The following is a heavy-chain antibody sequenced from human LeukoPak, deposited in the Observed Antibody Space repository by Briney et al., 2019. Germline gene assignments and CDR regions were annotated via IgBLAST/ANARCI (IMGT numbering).Heavy chain of an antibody. J-gene: IGHJ5*02. Sequence: SETLSLTCTVSGGSISSGGYYWSWIRQHPGKGLEWIGYIYYSGSTYYNPSLKSRVTISVDTSKNQFSLKLSSVTAADTAVYYCAREGHHCSGGSCYSTWFDPWGQGTLVTVSS. CDR2: IYYSGST. CDR3: AREGHHCSGGSCYSTWFDP. V-gene: IGHV4-31*03. CDR1: GGSISSGGYY. D-gene: IGHD2-15*01.